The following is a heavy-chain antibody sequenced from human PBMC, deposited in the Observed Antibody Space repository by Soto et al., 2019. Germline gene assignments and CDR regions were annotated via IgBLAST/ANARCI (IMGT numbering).Heavy chain of an antibody. Sequence: QVHLVESGGGVVQPGRSLRLSCAASGFNFDVYGMSWVRQAPGKGPEWVALIWYDGTKKYYADSVKGRFTVSRDNSENTLYLEVSSLRAEDTAVYYGARGNSGGSYPSLDQWGQGTLVTVSS. D-gene: IGHD1-26*01. CDR3: ARGNSGGSYPSLDQ. V-gene: IGHV3-33*01. J-gene: IGHJ4*02. CDR2: IWYDGTKK. CDR1: GFNFDVYG.